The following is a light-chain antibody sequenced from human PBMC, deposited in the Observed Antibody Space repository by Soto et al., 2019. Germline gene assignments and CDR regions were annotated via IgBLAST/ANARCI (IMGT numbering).Light chain of an antibody. CDR2: EVT. Sequence: QYALTQPASVSGSPGQSITISCTGTSSDVGGYNYVSWYQQHPGIAPKLMIYEVTNRPSGVSNRCSGSKSGNTASLTISVLQAEDEADYYCSSYTSSSTRVFGTGTKVAVL. CDR3: SSYTSSSTRV. CDR1: SSDVGGYNY. J-gene: IGLJ1*01. V-gene: IGLV2-14*01.